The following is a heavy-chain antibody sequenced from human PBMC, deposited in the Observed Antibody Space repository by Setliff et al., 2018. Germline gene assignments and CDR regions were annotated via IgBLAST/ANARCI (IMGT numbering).Heavy chain of an antibody. Sequence: ASVKVSCKVSGYTFTDYYMHWVQQAPGKGLEWMGLVDPEDGETIYAEKFQGRVTITADTSTDTAYTELSSLRSEDTAVYYCATGWAAAAGTFDYYMDVWGKGTTVTVSS. J-gene: IGHJ6*03. CDR2: VDPEDGET. D-gene: IGHD6-13*01. CDR3: ATGWAAAAGTFDYYMDV. CDR1: GYTFTDYY. V-gene: IGHV1-69-2*01.